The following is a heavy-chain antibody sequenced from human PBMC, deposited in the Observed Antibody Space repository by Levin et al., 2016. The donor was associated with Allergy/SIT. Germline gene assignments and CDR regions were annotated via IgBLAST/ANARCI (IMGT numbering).Heavy chain of an antibody. D-gene: IGHD3-10*01. Sequence: WVRQAPGQGLEWMGIINPSGGSTSYAQKFQGRVTMTRDTSTSTVYMELSSLRSEDTAVYYCASWYYYGSGFARSWGYYYGMDVWGQGTTVTVSS. J-gene: IGHJ6*02. V-gene: IGHV1-46*01. CDR3: ASWYYYGSGFARSWGYYYGMDV. CDR2: INPSGGST.